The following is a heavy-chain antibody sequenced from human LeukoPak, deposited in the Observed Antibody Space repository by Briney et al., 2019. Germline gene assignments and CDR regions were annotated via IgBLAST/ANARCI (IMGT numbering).Heavy chain of an antibody. CDR2: IYYSGST. CDR3: ARYHSGYDDY. V-gene: IGHV4-39*07. Sequence: SETLSLTCTVSGGSLSSSSYYWGWIRQPPGKGLEWIGNIYYSGSTYYNPSLKSRVTMSIDSSKNQFSLKVNSVTAADTAMYYCARYHSGYDDYWGQGTLVTVSS. D-gene: IGHD5-12*01. CDR1: GGSLSSSSYY. J-gene: IGHJ4*02.